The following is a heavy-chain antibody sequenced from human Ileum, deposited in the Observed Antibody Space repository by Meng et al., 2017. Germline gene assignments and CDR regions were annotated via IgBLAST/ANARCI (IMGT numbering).Heavy chain of an antibody. V-gene: IGHV4-4*02. CDR3: ARGAIGTRPFDY. D-gene: IGHD2-21*01. CDR2: IYHSGAF. Sequence: HGQLQEAAPGLVKPSGTLALTCAVSGDSISTNWCNWVRQPPGKGLEWIGEIYHSGAFNYNPSLRSRVTISVDKSKNQLSLKLGSLTAADTAVYYCARGAIGTRPFDYWGQGTLVTVSS. J-gene: IGHJ4*02. CDR1: GDSISTNW.